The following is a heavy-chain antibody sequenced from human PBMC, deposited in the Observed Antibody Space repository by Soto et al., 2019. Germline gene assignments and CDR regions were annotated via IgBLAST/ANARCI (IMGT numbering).Heavy chain of an antibody. CDR1: GGSFSGYY. D-gene: IGHD3-22*01. V-gene: IGHV4-34*01. CDR3: ARGPFLYYYDSSGRAYFQH. Sequence: SETLSLTCAVYGGSFSGYYWSWIRQPPGKGLEWIGEINHSGSTNYNPSLKSRVTISVDTSKNRFSLKLSSVTAADTAGYYCARGPFLYYYDSSGRAYFQHWGQGTLVTVSS. J-gene: IGHJ1*01. CDR2: INHSGST.